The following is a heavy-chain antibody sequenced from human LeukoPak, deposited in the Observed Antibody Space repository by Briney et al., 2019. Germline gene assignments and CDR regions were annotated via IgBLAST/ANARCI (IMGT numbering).Heavy chain of an antibody. V-gene: IGHV3-33*01. J-gene: IGHJ3*02. CDR2: IWYDGSNK. Sequence: GGSLRLSCAASGFTFSSYGMHWVRQAPGKGLEWVAAIWYDGSNKYYADSVKGRFTISRDNSKNTLYLQMNSLRAEDTAVYYCARDPGDYYGSGSSDAFDIWGQGTMVTVSS. CDR3: ARDPGDYYGSGSSDAFDI. CDR1: GFTFSSYG. D-gene: IGHD3-10*01.